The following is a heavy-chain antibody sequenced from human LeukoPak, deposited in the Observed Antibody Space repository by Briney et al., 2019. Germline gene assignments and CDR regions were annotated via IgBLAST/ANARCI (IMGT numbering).Heavy chain of an antibody. D-gene: IGHD3-22*01. V-gene: IGHV3-23*01. CDR2: ISGSGGRT. CDR3: ARPATLSFWPDYYDSSGYGDY. Sequence: GGSLRLSCAASGFTLCGYSMSWVRQSPGKGGEWVSAISGSGGRTYYADSVNGRFTISRDNSKDTLYLQTNNLRADDTAVSYCARPATLSFWPDYYDSSGYGDYWGQGTLVTVSS. J-gene: IGHJ4*02. CDR1: GFTLCGYS.